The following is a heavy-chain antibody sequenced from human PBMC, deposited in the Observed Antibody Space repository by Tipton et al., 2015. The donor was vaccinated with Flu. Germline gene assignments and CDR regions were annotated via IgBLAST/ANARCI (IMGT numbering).Heavy chain of an antibody. D-gene: IGHD3-16*01. CDR1: GYSFNRYY. V-gene: IGHV1-46*02. J-gene: IGHJ4*02. CDR2: INPTTGSA. CDR3: ARENGEAYNSVWGSYLAY. Sequence: QLVQSGAEVKKPGASVKVSCKASGYSFNRYYIHWVRQAPGQGLEWMGIINPTTGSAGYAQNFQGRVTMTRDTSTSPVYMELSSLNSEDTAVFHCARENGEAYNSVWGSYLAYWGQGTLVTVSS.